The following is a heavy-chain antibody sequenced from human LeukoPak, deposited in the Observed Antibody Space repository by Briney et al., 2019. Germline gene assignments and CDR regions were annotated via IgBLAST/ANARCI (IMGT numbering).Heavy chain of an antibody. D-gene: IGHD6-13*01. Sequence: SQTLSLTCTVSGGSISSGSYYWSWIRQPAGKGLEWIGRIYTSGSTNYNPSLKSRVTISVDTSKNQFSLKLSSVTAADTAVYYCARLGSSWYVGYFQHWGQGTLVTVSS. V-gene: IGHV4-61*02. CDR3: ARLGSSWYVGYFQH. CDR1: GGSISSGSYY. J-gene: IGHJ1*01. CDR2: IYTSGST.